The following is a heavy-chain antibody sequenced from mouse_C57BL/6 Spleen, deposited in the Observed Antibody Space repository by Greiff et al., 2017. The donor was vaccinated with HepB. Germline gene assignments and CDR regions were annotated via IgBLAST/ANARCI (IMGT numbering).Heavy chain of an antibody. Sequence: EVQLQQSGPELVKPGASVKISCKASGYTFTDYYMNWVKQSHGKSLEWIGDINPNNGGTSYNQKFKGKATLTVDKSSSTAYMELRSLTSEDSAVYYCARSRDGYYFFAYWGQGTLVTVSA. V-gene: IGHV1-26*01. CDR2: INPNNGGT. CDR1: GYTFTDYY. J-gene: IGHJ3*01. CDR3: ARSRDGYYFFAY. D-gene: IGHD2-3*01.